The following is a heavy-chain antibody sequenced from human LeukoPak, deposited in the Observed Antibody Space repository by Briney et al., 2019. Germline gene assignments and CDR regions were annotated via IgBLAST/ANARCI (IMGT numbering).Heavy chain of an antibody. CDR1: GFTFSTYW. V-gene: IGHV3-7*01. D-gene: IGHD4-23*01. J-gene: IGHJ4*02. CDR2: IKPDGSEK. Sequence: GGSLRLSCAASGFTFSTYWMSWVRQAPGKGLEWVADIKPDGSEKTYVDSVKGRFTISRDNAKNSLYLDMTSLRAEDTAVYYCAKERKLLPFDCWGQGTLVTVSS. CDR3: AKERKLLPFDC.